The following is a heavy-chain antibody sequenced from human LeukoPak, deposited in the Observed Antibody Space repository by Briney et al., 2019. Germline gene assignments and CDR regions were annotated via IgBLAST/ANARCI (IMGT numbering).Heavy chain of an antibody. Sequence: GGSLRLSCGVSGFTFSSYSMNWVRQAPGKGLEWVSSISSSSSYFYYADSVKGRFTISRDNAKNSLYLQMNSLRAEDTALYYCARGGELGELLSLYYMDVWGKGTTVTVSS. CDR2: ISSSSSYF. J-gene: IGHJ6*03. CDR3: ARGGELGELLSLYYMDV. D-gene: IGHD3-10*01. CDR1: GFTFSSYS. V-gene: IGHV3-21*01.